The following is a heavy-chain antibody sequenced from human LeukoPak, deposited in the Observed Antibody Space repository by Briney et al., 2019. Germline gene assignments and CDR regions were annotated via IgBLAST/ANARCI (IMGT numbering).Heavy chain of an antibody. D-gene: IGHD5-24*01. J-gene: IGHJ4*02. CDR3: ARGAGYNYPYYFDY. Sequence: PGGSLRLSCAASGFTVSSNYMNWVRQAPGKGLEWVSVIYGGGNIYYADSVKGQFTISRDNSKNTLCLQMNSLRAEDTAVYYCARGAGYNYPYYFDYWGQGTLVTVSS. CDR1: GFTVSSNY. V-gene: IGHV3-53*01. CDR2: IYGGGNI.